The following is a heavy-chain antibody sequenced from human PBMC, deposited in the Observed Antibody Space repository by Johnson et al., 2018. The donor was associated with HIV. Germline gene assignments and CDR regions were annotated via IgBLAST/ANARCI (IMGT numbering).Heavy chain of an antibody. J-gene: IGHJ3*02. V-gene: IGHV3-23*04. CDR3: AKIARRCSGGSCYTTSDAFDI. D-gene: IGHD2-15*01. Sequence: VQLVESGGGVVQPGGSLRLSCAVSGFTFSDYAVNWVRQAPGKGLEWVSGISGSGASTYYADSVKGRFTISRDNSKSTLYLQMNSLRADDTAVYYCAKIARRCSGGSCYTTSDAFDIWGQGTMVTVSS. CDR1: GFTFSDYA. CDR2: ISGSGAST.